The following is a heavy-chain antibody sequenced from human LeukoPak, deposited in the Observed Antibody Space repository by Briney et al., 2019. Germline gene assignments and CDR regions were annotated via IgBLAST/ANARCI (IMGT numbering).Heavy chain of an antibody. CDR2: FDPEDGET. V-gene: IGHV1-24*01. CDR1: GYTLTELS. J-gene: IGHJ4*02. Sequence: ASVKVSCKVSGYTLTELSMHWVRQAPGKGLEWMGGFDPEDGETIYAQKFQGRVTMTEDTSTDTAYMELSSLRSEDTAVYYCATVYSSGWYNGFDYWGQGTLVTVSS. CDR3: ATVYSSGWYNGFDY. D-gene: IGHD6-19*01.